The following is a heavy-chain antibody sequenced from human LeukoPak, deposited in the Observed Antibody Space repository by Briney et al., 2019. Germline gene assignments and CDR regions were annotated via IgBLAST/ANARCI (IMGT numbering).Heavy chain of an antibody. Sequence: PGGSLRLSCAASGFTFSSYDMHWVRQATGKGLEWVSAIGTAGDTYYPVSVRGRFTISRENAKNSLHLQMNSLGAGDTAVYYCARGATCSGTRCYQNNWFDPWGQGTLVTVSS. CDR2: IGTAGDT. J-gene: IGHJ5*02. D-gene: IGHD2-15*01. CDR1: GFTFSSYD. CDR3: ARGATCSGTRCYQNNWFDP. V-gene: IGHV3-13*01.